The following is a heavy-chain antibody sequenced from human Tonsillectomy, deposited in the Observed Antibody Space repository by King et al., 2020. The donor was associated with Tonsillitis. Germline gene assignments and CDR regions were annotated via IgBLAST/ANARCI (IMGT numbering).Heavy chain of an antibody. D-gene: IGHD4-17*01. J-gene: IGHJ5*02. CDR1: GGSISSGGYY. Sequence: VQLQESGPGLVKPSQTLALTCTVSGGSISSGGYYWSGIRQHPGKGLEWIGDIDYSGSTSYNPSLNSRVTLSVDTSKNQFSLKLSSGTAADTAVYYCARVLQTTVTTGCWFDPWGQGTLVTVSS. CDR3: ARVLQTTVTTGCWFDP. CDR2: IDYSGST. V-gene: IGHV4-31*03.